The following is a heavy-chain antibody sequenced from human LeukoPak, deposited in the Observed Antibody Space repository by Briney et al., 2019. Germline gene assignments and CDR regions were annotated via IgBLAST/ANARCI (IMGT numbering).Heavy chain of an antibody. CDR1: GFTVSSNY. D-gene: IGHD3-3*01. CDR2: IYSGGST. J-gene: IGHJ4*02. V-gene: IGHV3-53*01. Sequence: PGGSLRLSCAASGFTVSSNYMSWVRQAPGKGLEWVSVIYSGGSTYYADSVKGRFTISRDNSKNTLYLQMNSLRAEDTAVYYCAKDETGFLNYFHYWGQGALVTVSS. CDR3: AKDETGFLNYFHY.